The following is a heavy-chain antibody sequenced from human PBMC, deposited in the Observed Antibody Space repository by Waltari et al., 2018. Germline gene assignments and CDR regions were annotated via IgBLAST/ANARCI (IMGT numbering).Heavy chain of an antibody. V-gene: IGHV2-5*01. CDR1: GFSPSTSGVG. Sequence: QITLKESGPTLVTPTQTLTLTCTFSGFSPSTSGVGVGWIRQPPGKALEWLALIYWNDDKRYSPSLKSRLTITKDTSKNQVVLTMTNMDPVDTATYYCAHRDWTTRDFDYWGQGTLVTVSS. D-gene: IGHD4-17*01. J-gene: IGHJ4*02. CDR3: AHRDWTTRDFDY. CDR2: IYWNDDK.